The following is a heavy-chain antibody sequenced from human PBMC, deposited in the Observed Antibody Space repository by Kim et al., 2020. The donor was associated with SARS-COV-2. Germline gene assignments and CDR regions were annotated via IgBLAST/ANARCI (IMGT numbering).Heavy chain of an antibody. CDR1: GFTFSSYA. CDR3: ARADYDSSGYYTLNWFDP. J-gene: IGHJ5*02. CDR2: ISYDGSNK. V-gene: IGHV3-30-3*01. D-gene: IGHD3-22*01. Sequence: GGSLRLSCAASGFTFSSYAMHWVRQAPGKGLEWVAVISYDGSNKYYADSVKGRFTISRDNSKNTLYLQMNSLRAEDTAVYYCARADYDSSGYYTLNWFDP.